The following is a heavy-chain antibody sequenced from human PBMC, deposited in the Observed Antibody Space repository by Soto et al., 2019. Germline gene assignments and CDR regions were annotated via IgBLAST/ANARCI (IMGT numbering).Heavy chain of an antibody. CDR2: IYHSGST. CDR1: GGSIRTSNW. V-gene: IGHV4-4*02. D-gene: IGHD6-19*01. J-gene: IGHJ4*02. Sequence: SETLSLTCAVSGGSIRTSNWWRWVRQPPGKGLEWIGEIYHSGSTNYNPSLKSRVTISVDKSKNQFSLKLSSVTAADTAVYYCAREGAGRREFDYWGQGTLVTVS. CDR3: AREGAGRREFDY.